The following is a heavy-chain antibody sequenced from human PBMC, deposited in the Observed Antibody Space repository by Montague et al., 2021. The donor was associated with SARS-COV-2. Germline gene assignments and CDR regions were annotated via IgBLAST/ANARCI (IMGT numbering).Heavy chain of an antibody. V-gene: IGHV4-61*01. CDR2: LFHIDTA. CDR1: DGSVISTYPH. D-gene: IGHD1-26*01. CDR3: TRGIDSYNTGY. Sequence: SETLSLTCTVSDGSVISTYPHWHWVRQSPGRGLEWIGGYLFHIDTADYTASLRSRVTISVDTSKNQFSLQLTSVSAADTAVYYCTRGIDSYNTGYWGQGIQVTVSS. J-gene: IGHJ4*02.